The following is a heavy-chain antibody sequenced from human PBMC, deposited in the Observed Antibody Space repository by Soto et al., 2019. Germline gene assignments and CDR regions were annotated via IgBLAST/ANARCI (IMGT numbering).Heavy chain of an antibody. V-gene: IGHV3-21*01. Sequence: GGSLRLSCAASGFTFSSYSMNWVRQAPGKGLEWVSSISSSSSYIYYADSVKGRFTISRDNAKNSLYLQMNSLRAEDTAVYYCARVRQQLVDAFDIWGQGTMVTVSS. J-gene: IGHJ3*02. CDR1: GFTFSSYS. CDR3: ARVRQQLVDAFDI. CDR2: ISSSSSYI. D-gene: IGHD6-13*01.